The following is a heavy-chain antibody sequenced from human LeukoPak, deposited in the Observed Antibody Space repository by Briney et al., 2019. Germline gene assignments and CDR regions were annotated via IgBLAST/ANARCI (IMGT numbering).Heavy chain of an antibody. V-gene: IGHV3-74*01. D-gene: IGHD1-26*01. CDR2: INNDGSST. CDR3: ARVGATTDFDY. CDR1: GFTFSSYW. J-gene: IGHJ4*02. Sequence: GGSLRLSCAASGFTFSSYWMYWVRQAPGKGLVWVSRINNDGSSTTYADSVKGRFTIPRDNAENMLYLQMNSLRAEDTAVYYCARVGATTDFDYWGQGTLVTVSS.